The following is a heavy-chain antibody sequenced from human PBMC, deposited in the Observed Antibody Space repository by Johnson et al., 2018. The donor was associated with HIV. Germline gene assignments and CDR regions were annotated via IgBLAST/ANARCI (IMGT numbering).Heavy chain of an antibody. CDR3: AREKWGAFGVDAFDI. D-gene: IGHD3-16*01. Sequence: VQLVESGGGLVQPGGSLRLSCAASGFTFSSYDMHWVRRATGKGLEWVSAIGTAGDTYYPDSVKGRFTISRENAKNSLYLQMNSLRAGDTAVYYCAREKWGAFGVDAFDIWGQGTMVTVSS. CDR1: GFTFSSYD. CDR2: IGTAGDT. V-gene: IGHV3-13*01. J-gene: IGHJ3*02.